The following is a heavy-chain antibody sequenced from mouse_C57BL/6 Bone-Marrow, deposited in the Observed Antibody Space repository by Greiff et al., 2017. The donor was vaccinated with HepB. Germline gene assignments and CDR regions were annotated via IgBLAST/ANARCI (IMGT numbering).Heavy chain of an antibody. CDR2: IWSGGST. CDR3: ARAPGYYGSSPDY. D-gene: IGHD1-1*01. J-gene: IGHJ2*01. CDR1: GFSLTSYG. Sequence: VQRVESGPGLVQPSQSLSITCTVSGFSLTSYGVHWVRQSPGKGLEWLGVIWSGGSTDYNAAFISRLSISKDNSKSQVFFKMNSLQADDTAIYYCARAPGYYGSSPDYWGQGTTLTVSS. V-gene: IGHV2-2*01.